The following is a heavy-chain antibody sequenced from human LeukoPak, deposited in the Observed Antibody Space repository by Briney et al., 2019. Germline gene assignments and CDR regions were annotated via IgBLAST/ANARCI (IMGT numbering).Heavy chain of an antibody. CDR1: GFTFSSYA. CDR2: ISSNGGST. D-gene: IGHD3-22*01. CDR3: ARPYYYDSSDYYYSY. V-gene: IGHV3-64*01. J-gene: IGHJ4*02. Sequence: GGSLRLSCAASGFTFSSYAMHWVRQAPGKGLEYVSAISSNGGSTYYANSVKGRFTISSDNSKNTLYLQMGSLRAEDMAVYYCARPYYYDSSDYYYSYWGQGTLVTVSS.